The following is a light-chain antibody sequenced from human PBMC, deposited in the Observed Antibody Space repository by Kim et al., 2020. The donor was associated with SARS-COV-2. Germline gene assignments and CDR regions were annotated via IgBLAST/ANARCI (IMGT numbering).Light chain of an antibody. CDR1: SSDVAIYKY. CDR2: DVN. V-gene: IGLV2-14*01. Sequence: QSALTQPASVSGSPGQSITISCTGTSSDVAIYKYVSWYQQHPGKAPKLMIYDVNRRPSGVSNRFSGSKSGNTASLTISGLQAEDEADYYCSSYTTTSTLFGGGTKLTVL. CDR3: SSYTTTSTL. J-gene: IGLJ2*01.